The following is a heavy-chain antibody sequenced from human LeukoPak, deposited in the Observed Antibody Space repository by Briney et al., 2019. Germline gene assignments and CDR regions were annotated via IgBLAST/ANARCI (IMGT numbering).Heavy chain of an antibody. CDR1: GGSISSGNYY. J-gene: IGHJ4*02. Sequence: SETLSLTCTVSGGSISSGNYYWSWIRQPAGKGLEWIGRIYTSGTTNYNPSLKSRVTISLDTSKNQFSLKLTSVTAADTAVYYRARGPVFSLERGSFDYWGQGTLVTVSS. V-gene: IGHV4-61*02. D-gene: IGHD3-10*01. CDR3: ARGPVFSLERGSFDY. CDR2: IYTSGTT.